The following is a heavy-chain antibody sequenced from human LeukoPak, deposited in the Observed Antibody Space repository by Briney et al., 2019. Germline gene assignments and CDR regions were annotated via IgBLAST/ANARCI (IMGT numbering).Heavy chain of an antibody. J-gene: IGHJ4*02. D-gene: IGHD3-16*02. CDR2: LQNHGGDI. CDR1: GFTFSNYG. V-gene: IGHV3-30*02. CDR3: TKFSLRGTYSFDH. Sequence: PGGSLRLSCAASGFTFSNYGMHWVRQAPDKGLEWVAFLQNHGGDIHYAESVEGRFTISRDNSKSTLFLQMNSLRVEDTALYYCTKFSLRGTYSFDHWGQGTLVTVSS.